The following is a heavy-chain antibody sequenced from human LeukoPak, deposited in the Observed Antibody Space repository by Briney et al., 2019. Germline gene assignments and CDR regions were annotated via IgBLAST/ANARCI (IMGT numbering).Heavy chain of an antibody. J-gene: IGHJ5*02. CDR3: ARDSWSGYYPEA. CDR1: GFTFSTYA. V-gene: IGHV3-48*04. Sequence: GGSLRLSCEFSGFTFSTYAMNWVRQAPGKGLEWISYISGTSSGSTSIIHYADSVKGRFTISRDNAKNSLHLQMDSLSAEDTAVYYCARDSWSGYYPEAWGQGALVIVSS. D-gene: IGHD3-3*01. CDR2: ISGTSSGSTSII.